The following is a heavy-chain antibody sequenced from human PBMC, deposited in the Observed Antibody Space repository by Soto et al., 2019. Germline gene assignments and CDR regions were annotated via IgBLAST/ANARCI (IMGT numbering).Heavy chain of an antibody. Sequence: EVQLLESGGGLVQPGGSLRLSCAASGFTFSNYALTWVRQAPGKGLDWVSSVLRSGGSTYYADSVKGRFTISRDNSKNTLYLQMNSLRAEDTAVYYCAKKCDSDSGGAYDSWGQGTLVTVSS. D-gene: IGHD3-10*01. CDR2: VLRSGGST. V-gene: IGHV3-23*01. CDR1: GFTFSNYA. CDR3: AKKCDSDSGGAYDS. J-gene: IGHJ4*02.